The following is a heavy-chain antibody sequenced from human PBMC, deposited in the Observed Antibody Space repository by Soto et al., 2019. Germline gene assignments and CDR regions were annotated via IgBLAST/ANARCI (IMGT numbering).Heavy chain of an antibody. Sequence: QVQLVQSGAEVKKPGSSVKVSCKASGGTFSSYAISWVRQAPGQGLEWMGGIIPIFGTANYAQKFQGRVTITADESTSTAYMELSSLRSEDTAVYYCAREKREYQLLLRWGWFDPWGQGTLVTVSS. CDR2: IIPIFGTA. CDR3: AREKREYQLLLRWGWFDP. V-gene: IGHV1-69*01. CDR1: GGTFSSYA. J-gene: IGHJ5*02. D-gene: IGHD2-2*01.